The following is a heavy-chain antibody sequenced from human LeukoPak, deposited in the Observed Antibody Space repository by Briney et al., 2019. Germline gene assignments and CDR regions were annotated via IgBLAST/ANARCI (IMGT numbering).Heavy chain of an antibody. Sequence: ASVKLSCKASGYTLTSYYMHWVRQAPGQGLEWMGIINPSGGSTSYAQKFQGRVTMTRDTSTSTVYMELSSLRSEDTAVYYCARSPHYYGMDVWGKGTTVTVSS. CDR3: ARSPHYYGMDV. CDR2: INPSGGST. J-gene: IGHJ6*04. CDR1: GYTLTSYY. V-gene: IGHV1-46*01.